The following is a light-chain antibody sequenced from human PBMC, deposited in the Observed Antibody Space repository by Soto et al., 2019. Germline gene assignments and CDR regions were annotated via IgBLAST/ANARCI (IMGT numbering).Light chain of an antibody. J-gene: IGKJ4*01. V-gene: IGKV1-5*03. CDR1: QSISSW. Sequence: DIQMTQSPSTLSASVGDRITITCRASQSISSWLAWYQQKPGKAPKLLIFKASILQPGVPSRFSGSGSGAEVTLTISSLQPDDFATYYCQQYASYSSLTFGGGTTVEIK. CDR2: KAS. CDR3: QQYASYSSLT.